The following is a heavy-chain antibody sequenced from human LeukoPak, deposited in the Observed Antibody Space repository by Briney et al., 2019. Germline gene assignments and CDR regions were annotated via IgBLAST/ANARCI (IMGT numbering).Heavy chain of an antibody. CDR2: IIPIFGTA. V-gene: IGHV1-69*13. CDR3: AREYYDSSGYLRFDY. D-gene: IGHD3-22*01. Sequence: WASVKVSCKASGYTFTNYAISWVRQAPGQGLEWMGGIIPIFGTANYAQKFQGRVTITADESTSTAYMELSSLRSEDTAVYYCAREYYDSSGYLRFDYWGQGTLVTVSS. CDR1: GYTFTNYA. J-gene: IGHJ4*02.